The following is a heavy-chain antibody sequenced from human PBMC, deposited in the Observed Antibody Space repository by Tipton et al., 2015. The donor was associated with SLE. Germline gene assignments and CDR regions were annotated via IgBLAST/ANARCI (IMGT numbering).Heavy chain of an antibody. CDR3: ARHDYDDSGYYRHYFDY. V-gene: IGHV4-38-2*01. Sequence: TLSLTCAVSGVSISSAYYWGWIRQSPEKGLEWIGSISHSGNIYYNPSLKSRVTMSMDTSRNGFFLRLNSVTAADPAVYYCARHDYDDSGYYRHYFDYWGQGTLVTVSS. D-gene: IGHD3-22*01. CDR1: GVSISSAYY. J-gene: IGHJ4*02. CDR2: ISHSGNI.